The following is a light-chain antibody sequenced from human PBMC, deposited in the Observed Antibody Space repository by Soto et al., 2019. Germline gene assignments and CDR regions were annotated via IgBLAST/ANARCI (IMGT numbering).Light chain of an antibody. V-gene: IGKV3-11*01. CDR2: DAS. Sequence: DIVLTQSPGTLSLSPGERATLSCRASQSVSSNHLAWYQQKPGQAPRLLIYDASNRATGIPARFSGSGSGTDFTLTISSLEPEDFAVYYCQQRSNWPPKITFGQGTRLEI. CDR1: QSVSSN. CDR3: QQRSNWPPKIT. J-gene: IGKJ5*01.